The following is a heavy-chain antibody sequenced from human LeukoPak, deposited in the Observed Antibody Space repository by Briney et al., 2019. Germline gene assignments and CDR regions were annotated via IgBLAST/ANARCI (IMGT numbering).Heavy chain of an antibody. D-gene: IGHD6-6*01. V-gene: IGHV4-59*01. J-gene: IGHJ4*02. CDR3: AREDVYSSSSGFDY. CDR1: NGFFSGYY. CDR2: IYYSGST. Sequence: AETLSLTCGIYNGFFSGYYWSWIRQPPGKGLEWIGYIYYSGSTNYNPSLKSRVTISVYTSENQFSLKLSSVTAADTAVYYCAREDVYSSSSGFDYWGQGTLVTVSS.